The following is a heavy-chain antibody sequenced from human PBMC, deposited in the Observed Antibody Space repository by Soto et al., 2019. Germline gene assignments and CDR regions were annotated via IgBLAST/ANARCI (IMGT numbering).Heavy chain of an antibody. CDR1: GFTFSSYS. Sequence: EVQLMESGGGLVKPGGSLRLSCTASGFTFSSYSMNWVRRAPGKGLEWVSSISSSSSYIYYADSVKGRFTISRDNAKNSLYLQMNSLRAQDTAVYNCARGTYYYDSSSYSAYWGQGTLVTVSS. CDR2: ISSSSSYI. V-gene: IGHV3-21*01. CDR3: ARGTYYYDSSSYSAY. D-gene: IGHD3-22*01. J-gene: IGHJ4*02.